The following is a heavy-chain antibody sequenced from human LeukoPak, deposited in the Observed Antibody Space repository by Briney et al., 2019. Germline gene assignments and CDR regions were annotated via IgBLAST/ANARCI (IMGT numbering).Heavy chain of an antibody. CDR1: GYTFTSYG. Sequence: VASVKVSCKASGYTFTSYGISWVRQAPGQGLELMGWISAYNGNTNYAQKLQGRVTMTTDTSTSTAYMELRSLRSDDTAVYYCARDYGGYYDSSGYPPPGYWGQGTLVTVSS. D-gene: IGHD3-22*01. CDR2: ISAYNGNT. J-gene: IGHJ4*02. V-gene: IGHV1-18*01. CDR3: ARDYGGYYDSSGYPPPGY.